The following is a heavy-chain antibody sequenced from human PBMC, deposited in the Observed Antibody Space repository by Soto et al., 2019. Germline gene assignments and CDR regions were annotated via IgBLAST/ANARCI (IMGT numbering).Heavy chain of an antibody. D-gene: IGHD3-16*02. CDR1: GGSFRGYY. V-gene: IGHV4-34*01. CDR2: INHSGST. CDR3: ARVKGRFRSPGAFDI. J-gene: IGHJ3*02. Sequence: PSATLSLTCAVYGGSFRGYYWSWIRQPPGKGLEWIGEINHSGSTNYNPSLKSRVTISVDASKNQFFLKLSSVTAADTAVYYCARVKGRFRSPGAFDIWGQGTMVT.